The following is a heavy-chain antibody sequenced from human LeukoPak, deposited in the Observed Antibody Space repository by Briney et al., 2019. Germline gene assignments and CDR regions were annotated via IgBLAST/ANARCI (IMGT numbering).Heavy chain of an antibody. CDR3: ARHYLGGNYPDYFNH. J-gene: IGHJ4*02. D-gene: IGHD1-26*01. V-gene: IGHV4-39*01. CDR1: GGSISSTTYY. CDR2: IYCSGNT. Sequence: SETLSLTCIVSGGSISSTTYYWGWIRQPPGKRLEWIGSIYCSGNTYYNPSLKSRVTISIDTSKNQFSLNLNSVTAADTALNSCARHYLGGNYPDYFNHWGQGTLVTVSS.